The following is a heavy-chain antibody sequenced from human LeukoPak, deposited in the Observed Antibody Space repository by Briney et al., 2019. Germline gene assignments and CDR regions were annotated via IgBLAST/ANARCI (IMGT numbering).Heavy chain of an antibody. D-gene: IGHD3-16*01. CDR2: IYAGDSDA. CDR1: GYSFSDYW. Sequence: RTGESLKISCKGSGYSFSDYWIDWVRQTPEKGLEWMGIIYAGDSDANYSPSFQGQVTISVDKSLNTAYLQWNSLKASDTAMYYCARRGNGERGRGDDYWGQGTLVTVSS. J-gene: IGHJ4*02. V-gene: IGHV5-51*01. CDR3: ARRGNGERGRGDDY.